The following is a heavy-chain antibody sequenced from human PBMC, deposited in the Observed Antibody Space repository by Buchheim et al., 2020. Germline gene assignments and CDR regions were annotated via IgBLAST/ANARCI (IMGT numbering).Heavy chain of an antibody. Sequence: QVQLQESGARLVKPSETLSLTCRVSAGSIDVYYWSWLRQAPGKGLEWIRYIYHSGIKDFNPSLKSRVSISLDTSENQFSLALTSVTAADTAIYYCAGHHGSGWTGIDYWGQG. CDR1: AGSIDVYY. CDR2: IYHSGIK. J-gene: IGHJ4*02. CDR3: AGHHGSGWTGIDY. D-gene: IGHD6-19*01. V-gene: IGHV4-59*08.